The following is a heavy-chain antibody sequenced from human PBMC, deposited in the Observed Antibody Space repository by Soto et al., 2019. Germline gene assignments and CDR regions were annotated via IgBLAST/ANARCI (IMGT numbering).Heavy chain of an antibody. J-gene: IGHJ4*02. V-gene: IGHV4-30-4*01. Sequence: SETLSLTCTVSGGSISSGDYYWSWIRQPPGKGLEWIGYIYYTGSTYYNPSLKSRLTISVDTSKNQFSLKLTSVTAADAAVYFCARYQKGPFDYWGQGTLVTVSS. D-gene: IGHD2-2*01. CDR3: ARYQKGPFDY. CDR1: GGSISSGDYY. CDR2: IYYTGST.